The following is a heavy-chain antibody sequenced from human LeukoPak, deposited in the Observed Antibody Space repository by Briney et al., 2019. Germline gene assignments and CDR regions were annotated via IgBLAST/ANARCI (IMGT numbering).Heavy chain of an antibody. J-gene: IGHJ4*02. CDR3: ERERIDYYGSGSYSIDY. CDR2: INPSGGST. CDR1: GYTFTSYY. Sequence: ASVKDSFKASGYTFTSYYMHWVRQAAGKGVEGMGLINPSGGSTSYAQKFQGRVTMTRDTSTSTVYMELSSLRSEDTAVYYCERERIDYYGSGSYSIDYWGQGTLVTVSS. D-gene: IGHD3-10*01. V-gene: IGHV1-46*01.